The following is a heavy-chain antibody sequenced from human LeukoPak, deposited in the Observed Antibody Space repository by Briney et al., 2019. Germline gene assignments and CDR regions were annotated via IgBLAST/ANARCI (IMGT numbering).Heavy chain of an antibody. V-gene: IGHV3-48*04. CDR3: ARVATINY. J-gene: IGHJ4*02. Sequence: GGSLRLSCAASGFTFSSYSMNWVRQAPGKGLEWVSYISSSSSTIYYADSVEGRFTISRDNAKNSLYLQMNSLRAEDTAVYYCARVATINYWGQGTLVTVSS. D-gene: IGHD5-12*01. CDR2: ISSSSSTI. CDR1: GFTFSSYS.